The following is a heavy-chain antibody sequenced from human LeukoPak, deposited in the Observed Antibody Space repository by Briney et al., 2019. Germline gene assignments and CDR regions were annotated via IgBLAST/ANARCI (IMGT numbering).Heavy chain of an antibody. J-gene: IGHJ6*04. CDR2: MKQDGSEK. Sequence: GGSLRLSCAASGFTFSNDWMSWVRQAPGKGLEWVANMKQDGSEKYYVDSVKGRFTISRDNAKNSLYLQMNSLRAEDTAVYYCARKAYAMDVWGKGTTVTVSS. CDR1: GFTFSNDW. CDR3: ARKAYAMDV. V-gene: IGHV3-7*03.